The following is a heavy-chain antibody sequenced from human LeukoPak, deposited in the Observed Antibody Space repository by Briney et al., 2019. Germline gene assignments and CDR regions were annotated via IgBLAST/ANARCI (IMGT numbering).Heavy chain of an antibody. Sequence: ASVKVSCKASGYTFTGHYMHWVRQAPGQGLEWMGRINPNSGGTNYAQKFQGRVTMTRDTSISTAYMELSRLRSDDTAVYYCARRARGSSSTHFDYWGQGTLVTVSS. D-gene: IGHD6-6*01. V-gene: IGHV1-2*06. CDR2: INPNSGGT. J-gene: IGHJ4*02. CDR3: ARRARGSSSTHFDY. CDR1: GYTFTGHY.